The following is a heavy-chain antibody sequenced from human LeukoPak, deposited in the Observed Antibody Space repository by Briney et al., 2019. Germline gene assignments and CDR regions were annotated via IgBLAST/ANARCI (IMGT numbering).Heavy chain of an antibody. D-gene: IGHD2-2*01. CDR2: IKQDRREK. J-gene: IGHJ4*02. CDR3: ARVPAAAIDPFFDY. V-gene: IGHV3-7*01. CDR1: GFTFTNYW. Sequence: GGSLRLSCAASGFTFTNYWMSWVRQAPGKGPELVGNIKQDRREKYYVDSVKGRFAISRDNAKNSLYLQMNRLRAEDTTVYYCARVPAAAIDPFFDYWGQGTLVTVSS.